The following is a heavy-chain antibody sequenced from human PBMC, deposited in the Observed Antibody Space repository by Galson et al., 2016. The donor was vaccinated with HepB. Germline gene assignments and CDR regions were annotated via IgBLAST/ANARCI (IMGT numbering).Heavy chain of an antibody. D-gene: IGHD3-16*02. CDR2: ISYDGSNK. CDR3: AKERHPYSYYYMDV. V-gene: IGHV3-30*18. J-gene: IGHJ6*03. Sequence: SLRLSCAASGFTFSSYGMHWVRQAPGKGLEWVAVISYDGSNKYYADSVKGRFTISRDNSKNTLYLQMNSLRAEDPAVYYCAKERHPYSYYYMDVWGKGTTVSVSS. CDR1: GFTFSSYG.